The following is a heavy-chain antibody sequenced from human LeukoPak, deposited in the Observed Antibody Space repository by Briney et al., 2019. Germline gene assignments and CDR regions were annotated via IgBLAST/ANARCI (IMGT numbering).Heavy chain of an antibody. Sequence: GGSLRLSCAASGVTVGNNYMIWVRQAPGKGLEWVSRIYSGGATNYADSVRGRFTISRDSSKNTLFLQLNSLRAEDTGVYYCARDPSAVALGTYGWGQGTLVTVSS. CDR2: IYSGGAT. D-gene: IGHD6-13*01. CDR3: ARDPSAVALGTYG. V-gene: IGHV3-66*01. CDR1: GVTVGNNY. J-gene: IGHJ4*02.